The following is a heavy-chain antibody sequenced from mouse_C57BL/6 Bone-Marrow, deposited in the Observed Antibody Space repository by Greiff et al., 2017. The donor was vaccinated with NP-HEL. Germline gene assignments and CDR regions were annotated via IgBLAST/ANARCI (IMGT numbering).Heavy chain of an antibody. CDR2: IYPGDGDT. CDR3: ARWGGWYYFDY. CDR1: GYAFSSSW. Sequence: QVQLQQSGPELVKPGASVKISCKASGYAFSSSWMNWVKQRPGKGLEWIGRIYPGDGDTNYNGKFKGKATLTADKSSSTAYMQLSSLTSEDSAVYFCARWGGWYYFDYWGQGTTLTVSS. V-gene: IGHV1-82*01. D-gene: IGHD2-3*01. J-gene: IGHJ2*01.